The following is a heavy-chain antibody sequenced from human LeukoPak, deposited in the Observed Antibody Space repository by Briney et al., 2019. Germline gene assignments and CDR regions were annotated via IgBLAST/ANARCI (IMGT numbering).Heavy chain of an antibody. CDR2: INHSGST. V-gene: IGHV4-34*01. Sequence: SETPSLTCAVYGGSFSGYYWSWIRQPPGKGLEWIGEINHSGSTNYNPSLKSRVTISVDTSKNQFSLKLSSVTAADTAVYYCARDNSGYDYGVDYWGQGTLVTVSS. CDR1: GGSFSGYY. J-gene: IGHJ4*02. D-gene: IGHD5-12*01. CDR3: ARDNSGYDYGVDY.